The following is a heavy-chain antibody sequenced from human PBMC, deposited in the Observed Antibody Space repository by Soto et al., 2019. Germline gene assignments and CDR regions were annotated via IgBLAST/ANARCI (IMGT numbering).Heavy chain of an antibody. Sequence: SETLSLTCTVSGGSISNYYWSWIRQPPGKGLEWIGYIHYSGSTNYNPSLKSRVTISVDTSKNQFSLKLSSVTAADTAVYYCARLSEWIGVAAHRWFDPWGQGTLVTVS. CDR3: ARLSEWIGVAAHRWFDP. V-gene: IGHV4-59*08. CDR1: GGSISNYY. J-gene: IGHJ5*02. D-gene: IGHD3-3*01. CDR2: IHYSGST.